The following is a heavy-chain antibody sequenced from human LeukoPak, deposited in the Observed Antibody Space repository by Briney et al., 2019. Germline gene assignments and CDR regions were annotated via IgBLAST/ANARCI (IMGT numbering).Heavy chain of an antibody. J-gene: IGHJ4*02. V-gene: IGHV4-34*01. CDR3: ASSSGSPITPFDY. CDR1: GGSFSGYY. CDR2: INHSGST. Sequence: SETLSLTCAVYGGSFSGYYWSWIRQPPGKGLEWIGEINHSGSTNYNPSLKSRVTISVDTSKNQFSLKLSSVTAADTAVYYCASSSGSPITPFDYWGQGTLVTVPS. D-gene: IGHD1-26*01.